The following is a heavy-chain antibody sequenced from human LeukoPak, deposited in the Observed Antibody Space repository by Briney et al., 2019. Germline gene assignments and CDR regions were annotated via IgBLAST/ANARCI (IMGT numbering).Heavy chain of an antibody. Sequence: PGGSLRLSCAASGFTCDDYGMSWVRQAPGKGLEWVSGINWNGGSTGYADSVKSRFTISRDNAKNSLYLQMTSLRAEDTALYYCARGLDTSGYYDAFGIWGQGTMVTVSS. D-gene: IGHD3-22*01. CDR1: GFTCDDYG. V-gene: IGHV3-20*04. CDR2: INWNGGST. CDR3: ARGLDTSGYYDAFGI. J-gene: IGHJ3*02.